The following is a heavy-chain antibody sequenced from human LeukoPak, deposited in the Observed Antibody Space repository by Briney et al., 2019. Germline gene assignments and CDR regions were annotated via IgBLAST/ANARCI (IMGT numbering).Heavy chain of an antibody. CDR3: ARAQAGGDNYYNSGSSPNPRY. D-gene: IGHD3-10*01. CDR2: ISSTSSTI. V-gene: IGHV3-48*02. CDR1: GFTFNSYN. Sequence: GGSLRLSCAASGFTFNSYNMHWVRQAPGKGLEWVSYISSTSSTIYYADSVQGRFTISRDNAKNSLYLQMNSLRDEDTAVYYCARAQAGGDNYYNSGSSPNPRYWGQGTLVTVSS. J-gene: IGHJ4*02.